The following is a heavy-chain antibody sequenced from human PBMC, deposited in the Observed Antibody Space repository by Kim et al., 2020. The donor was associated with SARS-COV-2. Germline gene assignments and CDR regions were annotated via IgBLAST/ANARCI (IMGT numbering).Heavy chain of an antibody. Sequence: GGSLRLSCAASGFTFSSYAMSWVRQAPGKGLEWVSAISGSGGSTYYADSVKGRFTISRDNSKNTLYLQMNSLRAEDTAVYYCAKANGPLEWLRVLWGSYSSMDPSVGMDVWGQGTTVTVSS. D-gene: IGHD3-3*01. V-gene: IGHV3-23*01. CDR1: GFTFSSYA. CDR2: ISGSGGST. CDR3: AKANGPLEWLRVLWGSYSSMDPSVGMDV. J-gene: IGHJ6*02.